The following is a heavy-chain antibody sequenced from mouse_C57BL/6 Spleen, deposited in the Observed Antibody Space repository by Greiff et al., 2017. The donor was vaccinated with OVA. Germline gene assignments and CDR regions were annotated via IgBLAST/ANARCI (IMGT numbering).Heavy chain of an antibody. Sequence: EVKLMESGPELVKPGASVKISCKASGYTFTDYYMNWVKQSHGKSLEWIGDINPNNGGTSYNQKFKGKATLTVDKSSSTAYMELRSLTSEDSAVYYCARSPYAMGYWGQGTSVTVSS. V-gene: IGHV1-26*01. CDR3: ARSPYAMGY. CDR2: INPNNGGT. J-gene: IGHJ4*01. CDR1: GYTFTDYY.